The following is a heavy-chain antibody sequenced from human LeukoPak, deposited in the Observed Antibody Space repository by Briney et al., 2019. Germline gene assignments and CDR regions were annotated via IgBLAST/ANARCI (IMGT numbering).Heavy chain of an antibody. J-gene: IGHJ4*02. D-gene: IGHD3-22*01. CDR2: ISYDGSNK. Sequence: PGGSLRLSCAASGFTFSSYAMHWVRQAPGKGLEWVAVISYDGSNKYYADSVKGRFTISRDNSKNALYLQMNSLRAEDTAVYYCASNDYYDSSGPNDYWGQGTLVTVSS. V-gene: IGHV3-30-3*01. CDR3: ASNDYYDSSGPNDY. CDR1: GFTFSSYA.